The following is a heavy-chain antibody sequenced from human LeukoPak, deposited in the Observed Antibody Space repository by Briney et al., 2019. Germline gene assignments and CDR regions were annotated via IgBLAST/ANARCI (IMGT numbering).Heavy chain of an antibody. CDR3: ARGPHGSGGF. CDR1: GFTLSTKY. D-gene: IGHD3-10*01. J-gene: IGHJ3*01. CDR2: IFSGGST. V-gene: IGHV3-66*01. Sequence: GGSLSLSCAASGFTLSTKYMSWVRQAPGKGLEWVSVIFSGGSTYYADSVKGRFSISRDNSKNTLYLRMNSLRAEDTAVYYCARGPHGSGGFWSHGTLVTVSS.